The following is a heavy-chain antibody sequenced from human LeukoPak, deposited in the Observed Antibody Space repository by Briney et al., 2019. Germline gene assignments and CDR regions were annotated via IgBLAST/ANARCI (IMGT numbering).Heavy chain of an antibody. J-gene: IGHJ4*02. CDR2: ITDSGGST. V-gene: IGHV3-23*01. CDR3: AKLAAAGTGY. D-gene: IGHD6-13*01. Sequence: PGGSLRLSCAASGFTFSTYAMNWVRQAPGKGLEWVSTITDSGGSTYYADSVKGRFTISRDNSKNTLYLQMNSLRGEDTAVYYCAKLAAAGTGYWGQGTLVTVSS. CDR1: GFTFSTYA.